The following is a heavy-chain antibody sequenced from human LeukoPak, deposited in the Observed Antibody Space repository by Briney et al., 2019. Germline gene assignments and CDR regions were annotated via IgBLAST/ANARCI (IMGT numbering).Heavy chain of an antibody. CDR1: GDSISSYY. V-gene: IGHV4-59*08. J-gene: IGHJ1*01. CDR3: TRLGRSGSCKSGFCYGLYFQH. CDR2: IYYSGST. D-gene: IGHD2-15*01. Sequence: PSETLSLTCTVSGDSISSYYWSWIRQPPGKGLEWIGYIYYSGSTNYNPSLKSRVTISIDTSKNQFSLKLSSVTAADTAVYYCTRLGRSGSCKSGFCYGLYFQHWGQGTPVTVSS.